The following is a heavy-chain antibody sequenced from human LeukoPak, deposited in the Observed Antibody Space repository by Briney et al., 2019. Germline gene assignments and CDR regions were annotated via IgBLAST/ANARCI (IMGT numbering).Heavy chain of an antibody. J-gene: IGHJ4*02. V-gene: IGHV3-7*05. CDR1: GFTLSSYW. CDR3: ARAPYSSGFVDTHGVDY. CDR2: IKQDGSEK. D-gene: IGHD6-19*01. Sequence: GGSLRLSCAASGFTLSSYWMSWVRQAPGKGLEWVANIKQDGSEKYYVDSVKGRFTISRDNAKNSLYLQMNSLRAEDTAVYYCARAPYSSGFVDTHGVDYWGQGTLVTISS.